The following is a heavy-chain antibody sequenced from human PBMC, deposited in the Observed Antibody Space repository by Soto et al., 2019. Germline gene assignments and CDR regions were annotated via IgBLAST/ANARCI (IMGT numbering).Heavy chain of an antibody. CDR2: IIPIFGTA. Sequence: SVKVSCKVSGYTLTELSMHWVRQAPGQGLEWMGGIIPIFGTANYAQKFQGRVTITADESTSTAYMELSSLRSGDTAVYYCATNRDTMIIDYWGQGTLVTSPQ. CDR1: GYTLTELS. D-gene: IGHD3-22*01. V-gene: IGHV1-69*13. CDR3: ATNRDTMIIDY. J-gene: IGHJ4*02.